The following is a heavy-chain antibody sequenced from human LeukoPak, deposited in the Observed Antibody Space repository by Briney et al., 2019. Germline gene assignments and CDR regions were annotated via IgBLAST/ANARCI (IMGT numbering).Heavy chain of an antibody. CDR2: TYYSGST. CDR3: ARELGVVVAKGGFDY. J-gene: IGHJ4*02. Sequence: SETLSLTCTVSGGSISSYYWSWIRQPPGKGLEWIGYTYYSGSTNYNPSLKSRVTISVDTSKNQFSLKLSSVTAADTAVYYCARELGVVVAKGGFDYWGQGTLVTVSS. CDR1: GGSISSYY. V-gene: IGHV4-59*01. D-gene: IGHD2-15*01.